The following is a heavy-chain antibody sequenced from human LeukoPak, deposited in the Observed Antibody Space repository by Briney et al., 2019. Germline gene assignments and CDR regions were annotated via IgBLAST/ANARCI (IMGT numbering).Heavy chain of an antibody. D-gene: IGHD2-15*01. Sequence: PETLSLTCTVSGGSISSYYWSWIRQPAGKRLEWIGRVPSSGSTNYNPSLKSRVTMSLDTSKNQFSLKLTSVTAADTAFYYCAREVAGRSRFDYWGQGTLVTVSS. J-gene: IGHJ4*02. V-gene: IGHV4-4*07. CDR3: AREVAGRSRFDY. CDR1: GGSISSYY. CDR2: VPSSGST.